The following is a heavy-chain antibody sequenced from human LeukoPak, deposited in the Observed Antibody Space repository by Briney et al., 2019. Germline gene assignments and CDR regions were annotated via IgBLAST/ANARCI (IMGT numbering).Heavy chain of an antibody. D-gene: IGHD3-22*01. CDR2: IYYSGST. Sequence: PSETLSLTCTVSGGSISNYYWSWIRQPPGKGLEWIEFIYYSGSTTYNPSLKSRAPISVDTSKNQFSLKLSSVTAADTAVYYCARGTMMVGPGGQGTLVTVSS. J-gene: IGHJ5*02. V-gene: IGHV4-59*01. CDR1: GGSISNYY. CDR3: ARGTMMVGP.